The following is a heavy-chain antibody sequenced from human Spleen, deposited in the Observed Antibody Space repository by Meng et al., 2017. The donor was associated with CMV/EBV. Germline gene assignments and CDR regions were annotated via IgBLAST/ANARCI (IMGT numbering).Heavy chain of an antibody. J-gene: IGHJ4*02. D-gene: IGHD2-2*01. CDR1: AFTFSNYP. V-gene: IGHV3-30*04. Sequence: GGSLRLSCAASAFTFSNYPLHWVRQAPGKGLEWVAVISYDGSNKYYADSVKGRFTISRDNSKNTLYLQMNSLRAEDTAVYYCARGGGYQLLLVYFDYWGQGTLVTVSS. CDR2: ISYDGSNK. CDR3: ARGGGYQLLLVYFDY.